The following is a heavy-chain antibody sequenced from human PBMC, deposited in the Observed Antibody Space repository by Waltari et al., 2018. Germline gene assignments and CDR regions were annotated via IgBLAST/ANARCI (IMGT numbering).Heavy chain of an antibody. Sequence: QVQLQQWGAGLLKPSETLSLTCAVYGGSFSGYYWSWIRQPPGKGLEWIGRIYTSGSTNYNPSLKSRVTISVDTSKNQFSLKLSSVTAADTAVYYCARVDDILTGYDAFDIWGQGTMVTVSS. CDR2: IYTSGST. CDR1: GGSFSGYY. J-gene: IGHJ3*02. CDR3: ARVDDILTGYDAFDI. D-gene: IGHD3-9*01. V-gene: IGHV4-59*10.